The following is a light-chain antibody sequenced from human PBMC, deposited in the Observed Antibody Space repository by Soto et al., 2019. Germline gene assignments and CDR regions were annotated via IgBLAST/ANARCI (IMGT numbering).Light chain of an antibody. V-gene: IGLV3-21*04. Sequence: SYVLTQPPSVSVSPGNTARITCGGNNIGSQSVHWYQQKPGQAPVLVVFYDRVRPSGIPERFSGSNSGNTATLTISRVEAGDEADYYCQVWDSSSDQLGVFGGGTKLTVL. CDR1: NIGSQS. J-gene: IGLJ2*01. CDR3: QVWDSSSDQLGV. CDR2: YDR.